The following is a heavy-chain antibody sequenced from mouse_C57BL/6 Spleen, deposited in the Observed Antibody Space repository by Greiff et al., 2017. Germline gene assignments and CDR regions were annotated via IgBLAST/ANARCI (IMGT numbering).Heavy chain of an antibody. Sequence: EVQLQESGPGLVKPSQSLSLTCSVTGYSITSGYYWNWIRQFPGNKLEWMGYISYDGSNNYNPSLKNRISITRDTSKNQFFLKLNSVTTEDTATYYCARVTSSSSYYYAMDYWGQGTSVTVSS. CDR1: GYSITSGYY. CDR2: ISYDGSN. V-gene: IGHV3-6*01. CDR3: ARVTSSSSYYYAMDY. D-gene: IGHD1-1*01. J-gene: IGHJ4*01.